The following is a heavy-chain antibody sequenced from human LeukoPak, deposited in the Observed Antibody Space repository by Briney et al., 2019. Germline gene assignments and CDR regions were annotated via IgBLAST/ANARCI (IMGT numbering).Heavy chain of an antibody. D-gene: IGHD3-10*01. J-gene: IGHJ4*02. Sequence: AGGSLRLSCAGSGFTFSDYYMSWIRQAPGKGMKWVSYISSSGSTIYYADSVKGRFTISRDNAKNSLYLQMNSLRAEDTAVYYCARDRGEGLIDYWGQGTLVTVSS. CDR3: ARDRGEGLIDY. V-gene: IGHV3-11*04. CDR2: ISSSGSTI. CDR1: GFTFSDYY.